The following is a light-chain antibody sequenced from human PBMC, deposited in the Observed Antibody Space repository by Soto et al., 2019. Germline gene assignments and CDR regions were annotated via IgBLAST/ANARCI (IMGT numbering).Light chain of an antibody. J-gene: IGKJ2*01. CDR3: MESVRLPYT. CDR1: QTLLRSDGKTY. Sequence: DIVMTQTPFSLSVTPGQPASISCKSSQTLLRSDGKTYLYWSLQKPGQPPQLLTSDVSNRFSGVPDKCSGSGSGTDIPLKISRVEAEYVGFYCCMESVRLPYTFGQGTKLEIK. CDR2: DVS. V-gene: IGKV2D-29*01.